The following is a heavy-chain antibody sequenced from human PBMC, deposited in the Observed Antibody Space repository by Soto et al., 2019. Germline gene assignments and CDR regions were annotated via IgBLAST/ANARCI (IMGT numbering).Heavy chain of an antibody. J-gene: IGHJ6*02. V-gene: IGHV5-51*01. CDR3: AGGGVRGVITRTRDYYGMDV. CDR1: GYSFTSYW. D-gene: IGHD3-10*01. Sequence: EVQLVQSGAEVKKPGESLKISCKGSGYSFTSYWIGWVRQMPGKGLECMGIIFPGDSDTRYSPSFQGQVTISADKSNSTAYLRWSSLKASDTAMYYCAGGGVRGVITRTRDYYGMDVWGQGTTVTVSS. CDR2: IFPGDSDT.